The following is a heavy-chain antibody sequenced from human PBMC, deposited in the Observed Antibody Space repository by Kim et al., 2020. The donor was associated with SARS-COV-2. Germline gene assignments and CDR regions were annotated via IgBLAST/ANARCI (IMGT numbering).Heavy chain of an antibody. Sequence: SVKVSCKASGGTFSSYAISWVRQAPGQGLEWMGGIIPIFGTANYAQKFQGRVTITADESTSTAYMELSSLRSEDTAVYYCARVHDYSNHYYYYMDVWGKGTTVTVSS. V-gene: IGHV1-69*13. CDR3: ARVHDYSNHYYYYMDV. CDR1: GGTFSSYA. J-gene: IGHJ6*03. D-gene: IGHD4-4*01. CDR2: IIPIFGTA.